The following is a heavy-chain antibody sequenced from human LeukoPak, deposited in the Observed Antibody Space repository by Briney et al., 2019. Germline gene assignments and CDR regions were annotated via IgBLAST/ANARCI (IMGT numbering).Heavy chain of an antibody. CDR3: ARAQGGYSYGYGDY. Sequence: GGSLRLSCAAFGFTLNTYEMIWIRQAPGKGLEWLSYINSGGSPIYYADSLKGRFTISRDNAKNSLFLQMDSLRAEDTAVYYCARAQGGYSYGYGDYWGQGTLVTVSS. CDR2: INSGGSPI. CDR1: GFTLNTYE. D-gene: IGHD5-18*01. J-gene: IGHJ4*02. V-gene: IGHV3-48*03.